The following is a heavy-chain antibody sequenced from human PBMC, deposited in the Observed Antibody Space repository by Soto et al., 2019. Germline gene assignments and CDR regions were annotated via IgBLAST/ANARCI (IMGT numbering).Heavy chain of an antibody. Sequence: GGSLRLSCAASGFTFTNAWLNWVRQTPGKGLEWVGRIKSNGDGGTTAYAAIVQGRFTSSRDDARSTLYLQMNSLKTEDTAEYYCTTDSYSTLNLVRFDYRGLGTLGTGSS. J-gene: IGHJ4*01. V-gene: IGHV3-15*07. CDR3: TTDSYSTLNLVRFDY. D-gene: IGHD2-15*01. CDR1: GFTFTNAW. CDR2: IKSNGDGGTT.